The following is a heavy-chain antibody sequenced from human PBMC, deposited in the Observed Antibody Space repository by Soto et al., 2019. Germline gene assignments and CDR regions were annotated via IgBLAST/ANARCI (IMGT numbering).Heavy chain of an antibody. CDR1: GYTVMSSC. V-gene: IGHV1-46*01. Sequence: QVQMVQSGAEVKKPGASVKLSCKASGYTVMSSCIHWVGQAPGQGLEWMGIINANGYTSTLAQKFQGRLTVTSDTSTSTVYMELGSLSSEDTAVYYCARDLHGAFTTMVYWGQGSLVTVSS. J-gene: IGHJ4*02. CDR3: ARDLHGAFTTMVY. D-gene: IGHD5-18*01. CDR2: INANGYTS.